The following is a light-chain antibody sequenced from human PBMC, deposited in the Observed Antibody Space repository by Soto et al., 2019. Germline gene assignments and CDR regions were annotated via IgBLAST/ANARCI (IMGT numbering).Light chain of an antibody. CDR2: AAS. J-gene: IGKJ1*01. Sequence: ETVMTQSPATLSVSPGERATLSCRASQSVSSNLAWYQQKPGQAPRLLIYAASTRATGIPARFGGSGSGTEFTLTISSLQSEDFAVYYCQHYNDWPLTFGQGTTVEIK. V-gene: IGKV3-15*01. CDR3: QHYNDWPLT. CDR1: QSVSSN.